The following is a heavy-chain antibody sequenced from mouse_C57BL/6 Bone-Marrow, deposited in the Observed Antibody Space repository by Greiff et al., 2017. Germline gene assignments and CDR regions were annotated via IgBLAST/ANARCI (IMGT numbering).Heavy chain of an antibody. Sequence: QVQLQQPGAELVKPGASVKLSCKASGYTFTSYWMHWVKQRPGQGLEWIGMIHPNSGSTNYNEKFKSKATLTVDKSSSTAYMQLSSLTSEDSAVYYCATYYSNYLAWFAYWGQGTRVTVSA. CDR2: IHPNSGST. CDR1: GYTFTSYW. J-gene: IGHJ3*01. CDR3: ATYYSNYLAWFAY. V-gene: IGHV1-64*01. D-gene: IGHD2-5*01.